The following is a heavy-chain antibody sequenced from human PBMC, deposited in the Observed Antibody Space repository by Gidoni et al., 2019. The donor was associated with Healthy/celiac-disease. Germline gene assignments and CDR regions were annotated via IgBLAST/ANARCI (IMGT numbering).Heavy chain of an antibody. V-gene: IGHV1-8*01. Sequence: QVQLVQAGAEVKKPGASVKVSCKASGYTFTSDDINWVRQATGQGLEWMGWMNPNSGNTGYAQKFQVRVTMTRNTSISTAYMELSSLRSEATALYYCAREQLDYYYYYGMDVWGQGTTVTVSS. J-gene: IGHJ6*02. D-gene: IGHD6-13*01. CDR1: GYTFTSDD. CDR3: AREQLDYYYYYGMDV. CDR2: MNPNSGNT.